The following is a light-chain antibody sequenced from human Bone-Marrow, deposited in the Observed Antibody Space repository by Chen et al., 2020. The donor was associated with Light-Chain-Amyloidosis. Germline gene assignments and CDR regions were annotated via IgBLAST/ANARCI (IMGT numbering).Light chain of an antibody. CDR2: EDN. V-gene: IGLV2-23*01. J-gene: IGLJ1*01. Sequence: QSALTQPASVSGSHGQSITISCTGTSTDVGNYNLVSWYQRHPGKAPKLIIFEDNKRPSGVPSRFSGSRSGYTASLTISGLQAEDESDYYCCSYAGSQIFVFGTGSRVTVL. CDR1: STDVGNYNL. CDR3: CSYAGSQIFV.